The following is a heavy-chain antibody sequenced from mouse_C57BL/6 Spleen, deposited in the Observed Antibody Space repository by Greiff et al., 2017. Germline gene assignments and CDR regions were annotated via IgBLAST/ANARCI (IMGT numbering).Heavy chain of an antibody. Sequence: QVQLKQSGAELVKPGASVKFSCKASGYAFSSYWMNWVKQRPGKGLEWIGQIYPGDGDTNYNGKFKGKATLTADKSSSTAYMQLSSLTSEDSAVYFCASPPKYYGSSHAMDYWGQGTSVTVCS. CDR3: ASPPKYYGSSHAMDY. CDR1: GYAFSSYW. J-gene: IGHJ4*01. D-gene: IGHD1-1*01. CDR2: IYPGDGDT. V-gene: IGHV1-80*01.